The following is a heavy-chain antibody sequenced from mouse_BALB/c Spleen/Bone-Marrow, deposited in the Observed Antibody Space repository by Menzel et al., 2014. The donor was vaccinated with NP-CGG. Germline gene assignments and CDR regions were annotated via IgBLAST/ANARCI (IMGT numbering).Heavy chain of an antibody. Sequence: EVKVVESGPELVKPGASVKISCKTSGYTFTDYTLHWVKQSHGKSLEWIGGVNPNIGGTTYNQKFKGKASLTVNKSSTTAHMELRSLTSEDSAVYYCARGRWYYWGQGTTLTVSS. J-gene: IGHJ2*01. CDR2: VNPNIGGT. CDR3: ARGRWYY. CDR1: GYTFTDYT. D-gene: IGHD2-3*01. V-gene: IGHV1-22*01.